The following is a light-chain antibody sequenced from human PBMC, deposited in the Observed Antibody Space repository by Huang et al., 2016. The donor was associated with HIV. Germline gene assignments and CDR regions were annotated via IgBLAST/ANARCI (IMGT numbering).Light chain of an antibody. J-gene: IGKJ2*01. Sequence: DIQMTQSPSSLSASVGDRVTITCQASKDISNYLNWFQQKPGKAPKLLIDDASNLQSGVPSRFSGSGSGTDFSLTISGLQPEDIATYYCQQYDYFPYTFGQGTRLDIK. CDR1: KDISNY. V-gene: IGKV1-33*01. CDR2: DAS. CDR3: QQYDYFPYT.